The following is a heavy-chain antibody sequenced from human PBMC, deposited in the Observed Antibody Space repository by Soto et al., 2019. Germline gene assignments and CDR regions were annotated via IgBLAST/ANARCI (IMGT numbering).Heavy chain of an antibody. D-gene: IGHD6-19*01. CDR2: ISYDGSNK. Sequence: GWSLRLACAASGFTFSSYGMHWVRQAPGKGLEWVAVISYDGSNKYYADSVKGRFTISRDNSKNTLYLQMNSLRAEDTAVYYCAKDNIAVAGIPPPINYYYGMDVWGQGTTVTVSS. V-gene: IGHV3-30*18. CDR3: AKDNIAVAGIPPPINYYYGMDV. CDR1: GFTFSSYG. J-gene: IGHJ6*02.